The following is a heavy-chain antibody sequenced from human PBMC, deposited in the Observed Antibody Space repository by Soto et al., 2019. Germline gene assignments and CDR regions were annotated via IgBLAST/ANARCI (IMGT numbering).Heavy chain of an antibody. CDR2: INPNSGGT. J-gene: IGHJ4*02. D-gene: IGHD1-7*01. V-gene: IGHV1-2*02. CDR1: GYTFTGYY. CDR3: ARVRSGTTRGLFDY. Sequence: GASVKVSCKASGYTFTGYYMHWVGQAPGQGLEWMGWINPNSGGTNYAQKVQGRVTMTRDTSISTAYMELSRLRSDDTAVYYCARVRSGTTRGLFDYWGQGTLVTVSS.